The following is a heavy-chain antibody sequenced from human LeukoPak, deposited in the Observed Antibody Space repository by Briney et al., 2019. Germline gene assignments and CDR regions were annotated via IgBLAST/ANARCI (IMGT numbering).Heavy chain of an antibody. CDR2: IYSGGST. J-gene: IGHJ4*02. CDR1: GFTVSSNY. Sequence: QTGGSLRLSCAASGFTVSSNYMSWVRQAPGKGLEWVSVIYSGGSTYYADSVRGRFTISRDNSKNTLYLQMNSLRAEDTAVYYCVRGYYAGRGHHFEYWGQGTLVTVSS. V-gene: IGHV3-66*01. D-gene: IGHD3-22*01. CDR3: VRGYYAGRGHHFEY.